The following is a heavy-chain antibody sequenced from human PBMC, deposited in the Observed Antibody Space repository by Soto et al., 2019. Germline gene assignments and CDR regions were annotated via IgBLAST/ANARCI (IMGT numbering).Heavy chain of an antibody. V-gene: IGHV3-23*01. CDR2: ISGSGGST. CDR1: GFTFSSYA. J-gene: IGHJ4*02. CDR3: AKDLRVLMVYAIDY. D-gene: IGHD2-8*01. Sequence: EVQLLESGGDLVQPGGSLRLSCAASGFTFSSYAMSWVRQAPGKGLEWVSAISGSGGSTYYADSVKGRFTISRDNSKNTLYLQMNSLRAEDTAVYYCAKDLRVLMVYAIDYLGQGTLVTVSS.